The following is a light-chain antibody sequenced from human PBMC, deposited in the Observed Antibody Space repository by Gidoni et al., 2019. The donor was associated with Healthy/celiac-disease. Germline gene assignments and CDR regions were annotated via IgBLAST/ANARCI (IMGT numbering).Light chain of an antibody. CDR3: QQYNNWPPYMYT. CDR1: QSVSSN. CDR2: GAS. Sequence: DIMMTPSPATLAVSPGERATLSCRASQSVSSNLAWYQQKPGQAPRLLIYGASTRATGIPARFSGSGSGTEFTLTISSLQSEDFAVYYCQQYNNWPPYMYTFGQGTKLEIK. J-gene: IGKJ2*01. V-gene: IGKV3-15*01.